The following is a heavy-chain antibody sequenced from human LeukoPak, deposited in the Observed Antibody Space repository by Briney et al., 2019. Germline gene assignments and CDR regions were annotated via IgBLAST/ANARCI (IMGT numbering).Heavy chain of an antibody. CDR3: ARDPLEYCGGDCYPGF. Sequence: ASVKVSCKACGYTFTSYAMHWVRQAPGQRLEWMGWINAGNGNTKYSQKFQGRVTITRDTSASTAYMELSSLRSEDTAVYYCARDPLEYCGGDCYPGFWGQGTLVTVSS. D-gene: IGHD2-21*02. J-gene: IGHJ4*02. CDR2: INAGNGNT. V-gene: IGHV1-3*01. CDR1: GYTFTSYA.